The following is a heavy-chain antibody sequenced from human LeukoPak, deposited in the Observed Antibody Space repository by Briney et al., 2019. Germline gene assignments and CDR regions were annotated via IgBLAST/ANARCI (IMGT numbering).Heavy chain of an antibody. CDR3: ARAGLDLYYMDV. CDR2: INPSGGST. Sequence: ASVKVSCKASGGTFSSYAISWVRQAPGQGLEWMGIINPSGGSTSYAQKFQGRVTMTRDTSTSTVYTELSSLRSEDTAVYYCARAGLDLYYMDVWGKGTTVTVSS. J-gene: IGHJ6*03. V-gene: IGHV1-46*01. CDR1: GGTFSSYA.